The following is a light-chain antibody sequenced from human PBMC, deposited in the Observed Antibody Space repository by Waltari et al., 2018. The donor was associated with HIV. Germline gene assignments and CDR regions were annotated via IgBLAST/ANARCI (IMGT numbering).Light chain of an antibody. J-gene: IGKJ2*01. CDR2: GAS. CDR1: QTVSSS. Sequence: EIVMKPSPATLSVSPGESVTLSCRASQTVSSSLAWDQQKPGQAPRRLSFGASARATGIPARVSGSGSGTEFALTISSLQSEDCAVYYCQQYNNWPYTFGQGTKLEIK. CDR3: QQYNNWPYT. V-gene: IGKV3-15*01.